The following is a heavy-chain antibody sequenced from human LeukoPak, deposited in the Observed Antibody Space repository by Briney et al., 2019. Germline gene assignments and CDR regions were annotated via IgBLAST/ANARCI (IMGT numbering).Heavy chain of an antibody. CDR2: ISYDGSNK. CDR3: ARGDPQTTVVTPEIFDY. CDR1: GFTFSSYG. D-gene: IGHD4-23*01. J-gene: IGHJ4*02. Sequence: GGSLRLSCAASGFTFSSYGMHWVRQAPGKGLEWVAVISYDGSNKYYADSVKGRFTISRDNSKNTLYLQMNSLRAEDTAVYYCARGDPQTTVVTPEIFDYWGQGTLVTVSS. V-gene: IGHV3-30*03.